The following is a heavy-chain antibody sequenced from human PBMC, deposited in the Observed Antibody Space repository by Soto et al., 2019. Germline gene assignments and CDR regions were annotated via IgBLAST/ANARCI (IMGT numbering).Heavy chain of an antibody. J-gene: IGHJ4*02. CDR1: GFTFSSYG. D-gene: IGHD3-22*01. V-gene: IGHV3-30*18. Sequence: GGSLRLSCAASGFTFSSYGMHWVRQAPGKGLEWVAVISYDGSNKYYADSVKGRSTISRDNSKNTLYLQMNSLRAEDTAVYYCAKEGHYYDSSGYYYFDYWGQGTLVTVSS. CDR2: ISYDGSNK. CDR3: AKEGHYYDSSGYYYFDY.